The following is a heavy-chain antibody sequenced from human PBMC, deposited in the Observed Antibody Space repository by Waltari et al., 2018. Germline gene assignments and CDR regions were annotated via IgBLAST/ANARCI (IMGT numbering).Heavy chain of an antibody. CDR2: IIPIFRKP. D-gene: IGHD5-12*01. Sequence: QVQLAQSGAEVKKPGSSLKVSCKASGGSFSSYALSWVRQVPGQGLEWMGGIIPIFRKPNYAQKFLDRVTITAEESTNTVYMELRSLRPEDTAVYYCARSPGERWLQMFFDYWGQGTLVTVSS. V-gene: IGHV1-69*01. CDR3: ARSPGERWLQMFFDY. J-gene: IGHJ4*02. CDR1: GGSFSSYA.